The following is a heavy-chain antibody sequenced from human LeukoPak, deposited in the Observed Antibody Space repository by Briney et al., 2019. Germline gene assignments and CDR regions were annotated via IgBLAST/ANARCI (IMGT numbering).Heavy chain of an antibody. CDR3: ARTTEDCSSTSCYQYWFDP. V-gene: IGHV4-59*01. CDR2: IYYSGTT. D-gene: IGHD2-2*01. CDR1: GVSISTYY. J-gene: IGHJ5*02. Sequence: SETLSLTCTVSGVSISTYYWSWIRQPPGKGLEWIGYIYYSGTTNYNPSLKSRVSMSVDTSKNQFSLKLSSVTAADTAVYYCARTTEDCSSTSCYQYWFDPWGQGTLVTVSS.